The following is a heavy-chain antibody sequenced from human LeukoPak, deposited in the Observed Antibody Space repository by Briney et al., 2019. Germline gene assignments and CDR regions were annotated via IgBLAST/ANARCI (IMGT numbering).Heavy chain of an antibody. CDR1: GYTFTSYG. Sequence: ASVKVSCTASGYTFTSYGISWVRQAPGQGLEWMGWISAYNGNTNYAQKLQGRVTMTTDTSTSTAYMELRSLRSDDTAVYYCARDVEKTSGYYSSFHYFDYWGQGTLVTVSS. CDR2: ISAYNGNT. J-gene: IGHJ4*02. CDR3: ARDVEKTSGYYSSFHYFDY. V-gene: IGHV1-18*01. D-gene: IGHD3-22*01.